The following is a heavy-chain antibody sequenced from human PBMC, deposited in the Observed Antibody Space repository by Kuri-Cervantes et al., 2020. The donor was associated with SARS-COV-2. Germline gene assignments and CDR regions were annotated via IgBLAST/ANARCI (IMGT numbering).Heavy chain of an antibody. CDR2: MNPNSGYT. J-gene: IGHJ4*02. Sequence: PSVKVSCKTSGYTFTSYDITWVRQAAGQGLEWMGWMNPNSGYTGYAQKFQGRVTLTRNTSISTAYMELNSLTSEDTAVYYCATEVGDYWGQGTLVTVSS. CDR1: GYTFTSYD. V-gene: IGHV1-8*03. D-gene: IGHD1-26*01. CDR3: ATEVGDY.